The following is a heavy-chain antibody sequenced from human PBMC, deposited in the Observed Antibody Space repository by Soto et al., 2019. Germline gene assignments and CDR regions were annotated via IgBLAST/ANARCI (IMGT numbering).Heavy chain of an antibody. V-gene: IGHV5-51*01. Sequence: EVQVVQSGAEVKEPGESLKISCKGSGYIFTDHCIVWVRQMAGKGLEWVGIICPGYSNIIYSPSVQGQVTISADMSIXXAYLRWSSQRASDTAIYCCARGRYCRGVCSINPGSFYGMDVWGEGTTVTVSS. J-gene: IGHJ6*04. CDR3: ARGRYCRGVCSINPGSFYGMDV. CDR2: ICPGYSNI. D-gene: IGHD2-15*01. CDR1: GYIFTDHC.